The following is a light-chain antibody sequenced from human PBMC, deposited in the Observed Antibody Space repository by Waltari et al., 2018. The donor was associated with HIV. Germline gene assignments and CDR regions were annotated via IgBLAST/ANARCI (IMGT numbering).Light chain of an antibody. Sequence: EIVMTQSPATLSVSPGERATLSCRASQTVIGNLAWYQQKPGQAPRLLVYGASVRAAGVPARFSGSGSGTEFTLTINSLQSEDFGVYYCQQYNYWPPYTFGQGTKLEMK. J-gene: IGKJ2*01. CDR1: QTVIGN. CDR3: QQYNYWPPYT. V-gene: IGKV3-15*01. CDR2: GAS.